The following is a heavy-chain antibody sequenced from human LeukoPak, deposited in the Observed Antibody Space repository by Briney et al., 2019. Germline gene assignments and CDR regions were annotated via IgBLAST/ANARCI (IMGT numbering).Heavy chain of an antibody. CDR2: ISGSGGST. J-gene: IGHJ4*02. D-gene: IGHD3-3*01. CDR1: GFTFSSYA. Sequence: GGSLRLSCAASGFTFSSYAMSWVRQAPGKGLEWVSGISGSGGSTYYADSVKGRFTISRDNSKNTLYLQMNSLRAEDTAVYYCAKKSAIFGVVLIEGFDYWGQGTLVTISS. V-gene: IGHV3-23*01. CDR3: AKKSAIFGVVLIEGFDY.